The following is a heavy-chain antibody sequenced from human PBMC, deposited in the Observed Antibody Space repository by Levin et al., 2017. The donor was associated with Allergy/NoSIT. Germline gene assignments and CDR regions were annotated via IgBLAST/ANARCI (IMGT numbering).Heavy chain of an antibody. D-gene: IGHD3-10*01. CDR1: GGSFSGYY. V-gene: IGHV4-34*01. Sequence: SETLSLTCAVYGGSFSGYYWSWIRQPPGKGLEWIGEINHSGSTNYNPSLKSRVTISVDTSKNQFSLKLSSVTAADTAVYYCARYYYGSGSYTQAYWGQGTLVTVSS. CDR3: ARYYYGSGSYTQAY. CDR2: INHSGST. J-gene: IGHJ4*02.